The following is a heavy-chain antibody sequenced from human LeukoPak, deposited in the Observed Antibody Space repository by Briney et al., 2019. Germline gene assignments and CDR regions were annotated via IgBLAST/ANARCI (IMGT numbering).Heavy chain of an antibody. V-gene: IGHV3-33*01. CDR2: IWYDGSNK. CDR3: AREGPGSIEVADNYFDY. CDR1: GFTFSSYG. J-gene: IGHJ4*02. D-gene: IGHD6-19*01. Sequence: GGSLRLSCAASGFTFSSYGMHWVRQAPGKGLGWVAVIWYDGSNKYYADSVKGRFTISRDNSKNTLYLQMNSLRGEDTAVYYCAREGPGSIEVADNYFDYWGQGTLVTVSS.